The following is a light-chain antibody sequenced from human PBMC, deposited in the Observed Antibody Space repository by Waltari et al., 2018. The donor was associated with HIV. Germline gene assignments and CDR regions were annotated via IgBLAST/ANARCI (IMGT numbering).Light chain of an antibody. V-gene: IGKV3-20*01. Sequence: EIVLTQSPGTLSLSPGERATLSCRASQSVTSSYLAWYQQKAGQSPRLLIYGASSRATGIPDRVSGSGSGSDFTLTISRLEPEDFAVYYCQQYGRSPWTFGQGTKVEIK. CDR3: QQYGRSPWT. CDR1: QSVTSSY. J-gene: IGKJ1*01. CDR2: GAS.